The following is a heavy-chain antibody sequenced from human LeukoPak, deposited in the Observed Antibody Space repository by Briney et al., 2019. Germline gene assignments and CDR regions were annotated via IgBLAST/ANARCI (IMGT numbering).Heavy chain of an antibody. V-gene: IGHV3-23*01. CDR2: ISGSGGST. Sequence: PGGSLRLSCAASGFTFSSYAMSWVRQAPGKGLEWVSAISGSGGSTYYADSVKGRFTISRDNSKNTLYLQMNSLRAEDTAVYYCATLLWFGELQFDYWGQGTLVTVSS. CDR3: ATLLWFGELQFDY. CDR1: GFTFSSYA. D-gene: IGHD3-10*01. J-gene: IGHJ4*02.